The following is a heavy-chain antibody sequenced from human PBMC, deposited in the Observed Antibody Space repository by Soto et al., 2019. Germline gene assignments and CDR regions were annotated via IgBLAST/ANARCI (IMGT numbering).Heavy chain of an antibody. V-gene: IGHV3-53*04. CDR2: IYSGGST. Sequence: GGSLRLSCAASGFTVSSNYMSWVRQAPGKGLEWVSVIYSGGSTYYADSVKGRFTISRHNSKNTLYLQMNSLRAEDTAVYYCARGASGYYILVGYNYDYYYMDVWGKGTTVTVSS. D-gene: IGHD3-3*01. CDR1: GFTVSSNY. J-gene: IGHJ6*03. CDR3: ARGASGYYILVGYNYDYYYMDV.